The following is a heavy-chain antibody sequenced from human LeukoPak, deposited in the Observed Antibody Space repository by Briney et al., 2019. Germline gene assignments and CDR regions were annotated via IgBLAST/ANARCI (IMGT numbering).Heavy chain of an antibody. CDR1: GGSISNYY. D-gene: IGHD2-2*01. V-gene: IGHV4-59*01. J-gene: IGHJ4*02. Sequence: SETLSLTCTVSGGSISNYYWSWIRQPPGKGLEWIGYIYYSGNTNYNPSLKSRVTISVDTSRNQFSLKLNSVTAADTAVYYCARVRYCSTNRCYDREFDNWGQGTLVTVSS. CDR3: ARVRYCSTNRCYDREFDN. CDR2: IYYSGNT.